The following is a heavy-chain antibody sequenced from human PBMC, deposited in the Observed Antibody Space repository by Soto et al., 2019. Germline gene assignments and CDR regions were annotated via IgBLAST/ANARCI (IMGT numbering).Heavy chain of an antibody. J-gene: IGHJ6*02. D-gene: IGHD3-10*01. CDR1: GGSISSYY. V-gene: IGHV4-4*07. CDR3: ARGPRGYVYYHGMDV. Sequence: PSEILSLTCTVSGGSISSYYVSWIRQSAGKGVEWIGRIDTSGTTNYNPSLKSRVTMSVDASKNHFSLNLSSVTAADTAVYYCARGPRGYVYYHGMDVWGQGTTVTVSS. CDR2: IDTSGTT.